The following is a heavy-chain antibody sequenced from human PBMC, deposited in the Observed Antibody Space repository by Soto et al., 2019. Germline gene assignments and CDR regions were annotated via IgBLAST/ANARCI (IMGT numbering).Heavy chain of an antibody. CDR2: MYCSGIT. V-gene: IGHV4-61*01. CDR1: GGPGISETRC. Sequence: SETLSLTYTVAGGPGISETRCWTWNRQPPGKGLEWIGYMYCSGITNANPALKSRVTMSVDTSKNQVSLKLSSVTVADTAMYYCARDLRWWFDPWGKGTLVPVFS. D-gene: IGHD2-15*01. J-gene: IGHJ5*02. CDR3: ARDLRWWFDP.